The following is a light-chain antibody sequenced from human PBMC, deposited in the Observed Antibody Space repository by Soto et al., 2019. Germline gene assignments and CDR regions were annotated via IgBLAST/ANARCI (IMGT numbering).Light chain of an antibody. CDR2: DVS. CDR3: CSDAGLYAFV. CDR1: SSDVGGYNY. J-gene: IGLJ6*01. V-gene: IGLV2-11*01. Sequence: QSALTQPRSVSGSPGQSVTISCTGTSSDVGGYNYVSWYQQPPGTAHKLMIYDVSQPPSGVPDRFSGSNAGNTASPTSSGLQADDAADYCGCSDAGLYAFVFGTGTQLTVL.